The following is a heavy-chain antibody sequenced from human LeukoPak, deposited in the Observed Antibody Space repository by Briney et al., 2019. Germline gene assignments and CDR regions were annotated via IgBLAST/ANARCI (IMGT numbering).Heavy chain of an antibody. V-gene: IGHV4-4*07. D-gene: IGHD3-16*01. CDR3: ARDGEYVWGTYPLY. J-gene: IGHJ4*02. CDR2: VYSSGGT. Sequence: LETLSLTCTVSGGSMSSYYWSWVRQPAGKGLEWIGRVYSSGGTNYNPSLRSRVTMSVGTSKNQVSLKLSSVTSADTAVYYCARDGEYVWGTYPLYWGQGTLVTVSS. CDR1: GGSMSSYY.